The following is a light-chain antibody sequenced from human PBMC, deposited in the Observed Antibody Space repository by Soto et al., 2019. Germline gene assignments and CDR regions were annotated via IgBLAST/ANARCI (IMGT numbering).Light chain of an antibody. J-gene: IGKJ1*01. Sequence: ESVLIQSRAALSLSPGERANLSCRASQSVSSYLAWYQQKPGQAPRLLIYAASNRATGIPARFSGSGSGTDFTLTISSLEPEDFAVYYCQQRSTWPPWTFGHGTNVDIK. V-gene: IGKV3-11*01. CDR2: AAS. CDR1: QSVSSY. CDR3: QQRSTWPPWT.